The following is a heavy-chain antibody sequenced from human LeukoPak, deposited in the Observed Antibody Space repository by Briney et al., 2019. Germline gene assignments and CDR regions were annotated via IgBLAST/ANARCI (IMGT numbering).Heavy chain of an antibody. V-gene: IGHV4-59*01. CDR1: GGSISSYY. J-gene: IGHJ6*02. CDR2: IYYSGST. Sequence: SETLSLTCTVSGGSISSYYWSWIRQPPGKGLEWIGYIYYSGSTNYNPSPKSRVTISVDTSKNQFSLKLSSVTAADTAVYYCARHPSSAGKDVWGQGTTVTVSS. CDR3: ARHPSSAGKDV. D-gene: IGHD3-10*01.